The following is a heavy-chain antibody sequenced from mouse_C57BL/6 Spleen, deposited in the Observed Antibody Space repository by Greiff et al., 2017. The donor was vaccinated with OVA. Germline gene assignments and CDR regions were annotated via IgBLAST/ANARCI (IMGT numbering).Heavy chain of an antibody. CDR1: GYTFTSYG. Sequence: VQLKESGAELVRPGSSVKMSCKTSGYTFTSYGINWVKQRPGQGLEWIGYIYIGNGYTEYNEKFKGKATLTSDTSSSTAYMQLSSLTSEDSAIYFCARSYYGSSPYAMDYWGQGTSVTVSS. J-gene: IGHJ4*01. D-gene: IGHD1-1*01. V-gene: IGHV1-58*01. CDR3: ARSYYGSSPYAMDY. CDR2: IYIGNGYT.